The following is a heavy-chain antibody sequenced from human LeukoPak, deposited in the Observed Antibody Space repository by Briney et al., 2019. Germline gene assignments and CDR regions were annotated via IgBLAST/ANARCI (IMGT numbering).Heavy chain of an antibody. CDR3: ARHRRGYYYYYYGMDV. D-gene: IGHD1-14*01. Sequence: ASVKVSCKASGHTFTSYDINWVRQATGQGLEWMGWMNPNSGNTGYAQKFQGRVTMTRNTSISTAYMELSSLRSEDTAVYYCARHRRGYYYYYYGMDVWGQGTTVTVSS. CDR1: GHTFTSYD. CDR2: MNPNSGNT. V-gene: IGHV1-8*01. J-gene: IGHJ6*02.